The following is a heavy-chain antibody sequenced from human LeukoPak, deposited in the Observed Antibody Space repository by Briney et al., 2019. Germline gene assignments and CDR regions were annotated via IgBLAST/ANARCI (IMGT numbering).Heavy chain of an antibody. D-gene: IGHD6-13*01. V-gene: IGHV3-7*05. CDR3: VRSSSWSNFDY. CDR1: GFTFSSYW. Sequence: GSLRLSCAASGFTFSSYWMSWVRQAPGKGLEWVANIKEDGSEKHYVDSVKGRFTTSRDNAKNSLYLQMSSLRGDDTAVYYCVRSSSWSNFDYWGQGTLVTVSS. CDR2: IKEDGSEK. J-gene: IGHJ4*02.